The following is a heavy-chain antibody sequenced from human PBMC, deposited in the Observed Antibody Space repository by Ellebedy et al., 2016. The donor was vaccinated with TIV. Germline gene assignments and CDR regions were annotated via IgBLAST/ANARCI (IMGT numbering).Heavy chain of an antibody. Sequence: TLSLTCTVSGGSISSYYWSWIRQPPGKALEWLARIDWDGEKHYSTSLKTRLTISKDTSKNQVVLTMTNMDPVDTATYYCARHTAMDPFDYWGQGTLVTVSS. CDR2: IDWDGEK. V-gene: IGHV2-70*11. J-gene: IGHJ4*02. D-gene: IGHD5-18*01. CDR1: GGSISSYY. CDR3: ARHTAMDPFDY.